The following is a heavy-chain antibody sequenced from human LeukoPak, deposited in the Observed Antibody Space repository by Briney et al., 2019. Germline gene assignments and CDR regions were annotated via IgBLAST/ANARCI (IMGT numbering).Heavy chain of an antibody. CDR3: ARESSSSSGMARWGFDY. CDR1: GGSISSYY. D-gene: IGHD6-6*01. Sequence: SETLSLTCTVSGGSISSYYWSWIRQPPGKGLEWIGYIYYSGSTNYNPSLKSRVTMSVDTSKNQFSLKLSSVTAADTAVYYCARESSSSSGMARWGFDYWGQGTLVTVSS. CDR2: IYYSGST. V-gene: IGHV4-59*12. J-gene: IGHJ4*02.